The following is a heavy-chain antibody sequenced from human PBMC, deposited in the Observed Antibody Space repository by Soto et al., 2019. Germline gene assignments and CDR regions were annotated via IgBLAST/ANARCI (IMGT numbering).Heavy chain of an antibody. D-gene: IGHD2-2*01. Sequence: EGSLRPSCAASGFTFSSYSMNWVRQAPGKGLVWVSRISSDGSSTSYADSVKGRFTISRDNAKNTLYLQMSSLRAEDTAVYYCARTPRYCSSSSCYFLDYWGQGALVTVSS. CDR2: ISSDGSST. CDR1: GFTFSSYS. J-gene: IGHJ4*02. CDR3: ARTPRYCSSSSCYFLDY. V-gene: IGHV3-74*01.